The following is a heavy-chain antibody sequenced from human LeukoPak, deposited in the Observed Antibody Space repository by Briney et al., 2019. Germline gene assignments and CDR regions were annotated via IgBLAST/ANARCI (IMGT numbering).Heavy chain of an antibody. J-gene: IGHJ3*02. V-gene: IGHV3-66*01. CDR2: IYNGGGT. CDR3: ARLHVNSLGAFDI. Sequence: GGSLRLSCAVSGFTVSRNYMTWVRQAPGKGLEWVSVIYNGGGTYYADSVKGRFTISRDKSKNTLFLQMNSLRAEDAAVYYCARLHVNSLGAFDIWGQGTVVTVSS. CDR1: GFTVSRNY.